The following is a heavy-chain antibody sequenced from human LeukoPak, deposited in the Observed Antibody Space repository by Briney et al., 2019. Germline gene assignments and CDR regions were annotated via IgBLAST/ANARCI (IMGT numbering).Heavy chain of an antibody. D-gene: IGHD6-13*01. CDR3: AREEAPGDFDY. J-gene: IGHJ4*02. CDR2: IYYTGST. CDR1: GGSISGYY. V-gene: IGHV4-59*01. Sequence: SETLSLTCTVSGGSISGYYWSWIRQPPWKGLEWIGYIYYTGSTNYNPSLKSRVTISLDTSKNQFSLKVSSVTAADTAVYYCAREEAPGDFDYWGQGTLVTVSS.